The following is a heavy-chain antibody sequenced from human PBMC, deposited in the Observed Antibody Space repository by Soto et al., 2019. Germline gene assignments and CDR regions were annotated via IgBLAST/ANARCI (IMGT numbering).Heavy chain of an antibody. CDR3: AGGQGEYCSSGSCYASYYYNGMDV. V-gene: IGHV1-18*01. J-gene: IGHJ6*02. Sequence: ASVKVSCKASGYTFTTYGITWVRQAPGQGLEWMGWISAYNGHTNSAQKLQDRVTMTTDTSTSTAYMDLRSRRSDDTAVYYRAGGQGEYCSSGSCYASYYYNGMDVWGQGTTVTVSS. CDR2: ISAYNGHT. D-gene: IGHD2-15*01. CDR1: GYTFTTYG.